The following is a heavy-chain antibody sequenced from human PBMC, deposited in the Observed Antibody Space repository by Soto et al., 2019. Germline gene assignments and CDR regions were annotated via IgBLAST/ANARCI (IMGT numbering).Heavy chain of an antibody. CDR1: GFTFSSYG. CDR2: ISYDGSNK. CDR3: AKDRTYYDYIWGSYRLDAFDI. D-gene: IGHD3-16*02. V-gene: IGHV3-30*18. Sequence: QVQLVESGGGVVQPGRSLRLSCAASGFTFSSYGMQWVRQAPGKGLEWVAVISYDGSNKYYADSAKGRFTISRDNSKNTLYLQMNSLRAEDTAVYYCAKDRTYYDYIWGSYRLDAFDIWGQGTMVTVSS. J-gene: IGHJ3*02.